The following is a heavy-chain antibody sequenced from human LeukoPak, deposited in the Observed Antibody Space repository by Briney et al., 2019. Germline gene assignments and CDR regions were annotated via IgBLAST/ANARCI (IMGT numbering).Heavy chain of an antibody. J-gene: IGHJ4*02. CDR1: ESTFSSLW. CDR3: ATAGNYRFDY. CDR2: INTDGTTT. D-gene: IGHD5-24*01. Sequence: SGGSLRLSCVVSESTFSSLWMHWVRQAPGQGLVWVSRINTDGTTTNYADSVKGRFTISRDNAKNTLYLQMNSLRADDTAVYYCATAGNYRFDYWGQGTLVTVSP. V-gene: IGHV3-74*01.